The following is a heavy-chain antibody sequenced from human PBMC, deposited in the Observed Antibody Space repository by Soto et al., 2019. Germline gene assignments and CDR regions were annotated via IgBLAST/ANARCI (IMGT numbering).Heavy chain of an antibody. J-gene: IGHJ5*02. Sequence: ASVKVSCKASGYTFTSYYMHWVRQAPGQGLEWMGIINPSGGSTSYAQKFQGRVTMTRDTSTSTVYMELSSLRSEDTAVYYCARDEGYCSAGSCNWFDPWGQGTLVTVSS. CDR2: INPSGGST. D-gene: IGHD2-15*01. CDR3: ARDEGYCSAGSCNWFDP. V-gene: IGHV1-46*01. CDR1: GYTFTSYY.